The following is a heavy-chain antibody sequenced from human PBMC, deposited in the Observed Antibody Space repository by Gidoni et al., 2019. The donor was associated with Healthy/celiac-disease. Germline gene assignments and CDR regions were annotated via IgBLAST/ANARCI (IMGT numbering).Heavy chain of an antibody. CDR1: GFTFSSYD. CDR3: ARARGVYYMDV. Sequence: EVQLVESGGGLVQPGGSLRLPCAASGFTFSSYDMHWVRQATGKGLEWVSAIGTAGDTYYPGSVKGRFTISRENAKNSLYLQMNSLRAGDTAVYYCARARGVYYMDVWGKGTTVTVSS. D-gene: IGHD3-10*01. CDR2: IGTAGDT. J-gene: IGHJ6*03. V-gene: IGHV3-13*01.